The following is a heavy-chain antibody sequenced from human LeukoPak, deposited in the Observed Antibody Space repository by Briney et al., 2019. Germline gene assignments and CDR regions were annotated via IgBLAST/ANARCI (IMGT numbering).Heavy chain of an antibody. Sequence: GASVKVSCKASGYTFTGYYIHWVRQAPGQGLEWMGIINPSGGSTTHAQKFQGRVTMTRDMSTSTVYMDLISLRSEDTAVYYCARAHLSGYFDYWGQGTLVTVSS. CDR3: ARAHLSGYFDY. V-gene: IGHV1-46*01. D-gene: IGHD3-10*01. J-gene: IGHJ4*02. CDR2: INPSGGST. CDR1: GYTFTGYY.